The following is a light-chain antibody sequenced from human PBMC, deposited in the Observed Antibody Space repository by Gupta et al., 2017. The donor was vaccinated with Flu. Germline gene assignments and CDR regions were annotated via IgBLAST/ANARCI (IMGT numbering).Light chain of an antibody. CDR1: QSISSW. Sequence: PSTLSASVGDRVTITCRASQSISSWLAWYQQKPQEAPELMLYQSSSSESGVPSRFSGSCSGADSALTISRLQPDDYATYCCQQDNSYPWTFGQGTKVEIK. V-gene: IGKV1-5*03. CDR2: QSS. J-gene: IGKJ1*01. CDR3: QQDNSYPWT.